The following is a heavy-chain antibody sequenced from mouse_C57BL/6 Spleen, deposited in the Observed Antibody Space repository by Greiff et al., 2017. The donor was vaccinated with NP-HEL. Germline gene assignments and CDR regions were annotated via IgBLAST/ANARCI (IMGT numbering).Heavy chain of an antibody. CDR1: GFTFSDYY. CDR3: ARLGWERYFDV. Sequence: EVQRVESGGGLVQPGGSLKLSCAASGFTFSDYYMYWVRQTPEKRLEWVAYISNGGGSTYYPDTVKGRFTISRDNAKNTLYLQMSRLKSEDTAMYYGARLGWERYFDVWGTGTTVTVSS. CDR2: ISNGGGST. D-gene: IGHD3-3*01. J-gene: IGHJ1*03. V-gene: IGHV5-12*01.